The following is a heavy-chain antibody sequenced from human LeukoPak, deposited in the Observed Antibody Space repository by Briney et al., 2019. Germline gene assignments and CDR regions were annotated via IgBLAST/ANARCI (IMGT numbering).Heavy chain of an antibody. V-gene: IGHV4-39*01. CDR3: ARPRGRNYFDY. J-gene: IGHJ4*02. CDR1: GGSITPTSFS. D-gene: IGHD3-10*01. CDR2: IYYSGDT. Sequence: SETLSLTCAVSGGSITPTSFSWAWLRQSPARGLEWLASIYYSGDTYYNPSLKSRLTISVDTSKNQFSLKLSSVTAADTAVYYCARPRGRNYFDYWGQGTLVTVSS.